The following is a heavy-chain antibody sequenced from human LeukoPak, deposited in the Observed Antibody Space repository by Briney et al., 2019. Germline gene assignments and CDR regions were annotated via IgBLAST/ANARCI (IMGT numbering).Heavy chain of an antibody. CDR3: ARRGITYSSSFFAY. V-gene: IGHV4-39*01. J-gene: IGHJ4*02. D-gene: IGHD6-13*01. CDR1: GDSICSSNNY. CDR2: IFYSGST. Sequence: KASETLSLTCTVSGDSICSSNNYWAWVRQPPGKGLEWLVSIFYSGSTYYNPSLKSRVTISVDTSKNQFSLNLYSVTAADTATYYCARRGITYSSSFFAYWGQGTLVTVSS.